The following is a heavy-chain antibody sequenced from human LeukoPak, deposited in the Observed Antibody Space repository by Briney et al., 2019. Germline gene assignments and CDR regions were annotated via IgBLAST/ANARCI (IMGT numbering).Heavy chain of an antibody. D-gene: IGHD3-9*01. CDR1: GDYITTTNYY. V-gene: IGHV4-39*01. CDR2: VFYSGTT. J-gene: IGHJ4*02. CDR3: ARRSRLYRHETTGYHDS. Sequence: ASETLSLTCNVSGDYITTTNYYWAWIRQPPGKGLEWIASVFYSGTTYYNPSLKSRVTISMDTSRKQISLRLTSVTPTDTAIYYCARRSRLYRHETTGYHDSWGQGTLVTVSS.